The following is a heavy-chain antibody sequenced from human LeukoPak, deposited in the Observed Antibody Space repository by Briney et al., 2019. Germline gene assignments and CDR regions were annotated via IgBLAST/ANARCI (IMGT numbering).Heavy chain of an antibody. CDR2: ISGSGGST. Sequence: SGGPLRLSCAASGFTFSIYAMSWVRKAPGKGLEWVSAISGSGGSTYYADSVKGRFTISRDNSKNTLYLQMNGLRAEDTAVYYCAKGQTATGWDYWGQGTLVTVSS. CDR1: GFTFSIYA. CDR3: AKGQTATGWDY. J-gene: IGHJ4*02. D-gene: IGHD5-24*01. V-gene: IGHV3-23*01.